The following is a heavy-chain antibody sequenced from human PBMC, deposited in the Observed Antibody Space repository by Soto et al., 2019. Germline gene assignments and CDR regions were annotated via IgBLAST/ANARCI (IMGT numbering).Heavy chain of an antibody. V-gene: IGHV3-74*01. CDR1: GFIFSNYW. D-gene: IGHD2-21*01. CDR2: INTDGRET. J-gene: IGHJ4*02. CDR3: ARDGEGY. Sequence: EVHLVESGGGLVQPGGSLRLSCAASGFIFSNYWMHWVRQVPGKGLVWVSRINTDGRETNYADSVKGRFTVSRANAKNTQFLKMNSLRVEDTAVYYCARDGEGYWGQGTLVTVSS.